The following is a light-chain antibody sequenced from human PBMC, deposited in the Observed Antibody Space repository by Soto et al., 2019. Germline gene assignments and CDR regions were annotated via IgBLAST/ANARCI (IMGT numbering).Light chain of an antibody. CDR1: LAISNY. V-gene: IGKV1-27*01. CDR2: GAS. CDR3: QRYNTVPWT. J-gene: IGKJ1*01. Sequence: DIQMTQSPSSLSAFVGDRVTITCRASLAISNYLAWYQQKPGKVPKLLIYGASPLQSGVPSRFAGSGSGTEFSLTINSRQPEDVATYYCQRYNTVPWTFGQGTKVEIK.